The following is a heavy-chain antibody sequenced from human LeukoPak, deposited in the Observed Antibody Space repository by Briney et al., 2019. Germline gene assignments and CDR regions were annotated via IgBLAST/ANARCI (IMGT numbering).Heavy chain of an antibody. J-gene: IGHJ4*02. Sequence: SETLSLTCAVSGYSISSGYYWGWIRQPPGKGLEWIGSIYHSGSTYYNPSLKSRVTISVDTSKNQFSLKLSSVTAADTAVYYCVRHYRHCSGGSCSGGFDYWGQGTLVTVSS. CDR2: IYHSGST. D-gene: IGHD2-15*01. V-gene: IGHV4-38-2*01. CDR3: VRHYRHCSGGSCSGGFDY. CDR1: GYSISSGYY.